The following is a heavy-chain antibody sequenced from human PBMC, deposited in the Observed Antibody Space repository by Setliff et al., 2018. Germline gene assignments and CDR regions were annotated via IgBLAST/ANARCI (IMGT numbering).Heavy chain of an antibody. Sequence: SGPTLVNPTETLTLTCAVSGFSLTSRGMCVTWIRQPPGKAPEWLARIDWDGDKFYSPSLKTRLTISKDTSKNQVVLTMTNVDPVDTATYFCAHAPTLAEIPLGYFDSWGQGTLVTVSS. CDR1: GFSLTSRGMC. CDR3: AHAPTLAEIPLGYFDS. V-gene: IGHV2-70*12. J-gene: IGHJ4*02. CDR2: IDWDGDK. D-gene: IGHD3-16*01.